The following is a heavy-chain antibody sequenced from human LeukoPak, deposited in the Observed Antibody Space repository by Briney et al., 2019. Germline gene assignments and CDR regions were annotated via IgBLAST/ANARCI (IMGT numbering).Heavy chain of an antibody. Sequence: GASVKVSCKASGYTFTGYYMHWVRQAPGQGLEWMGWISAYNGNTNYAQKFQGRVTMTRDTSISTAYMELSRLRSDDTAVYYCARDHGDIVVVPAAIGDDPWGQGTLVTVSS. V-gene: IGHV1-2*02. CDR1: GYTFTGYY. D-gene: IGHD2-2*02. CDR3: ARDHGDIVVVPAAIGDDP. CDR2: ISAYNGNT. J-gene: IGHJ5*02.